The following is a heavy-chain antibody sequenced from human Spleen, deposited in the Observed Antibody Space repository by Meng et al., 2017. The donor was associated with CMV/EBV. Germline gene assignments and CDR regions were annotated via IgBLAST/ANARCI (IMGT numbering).Heavy chain of an antibody. V-gene: IGHV3-74*01. Sequence: GGSLRLSCAASGFTFDDYAMHWVRQAPGKGLEWVSGINSDGSSTSYADSVKGRFTISRDNAKNTLYLQMNSLRAEDTAVYYCARDAIVVVPDAPHPPDYWGQGTLVTVSS. D-gene: IGHD2-2*01. J-gene: IGHJ4*02. CDR2: INSDGSST. CDR1: GFTFDDYA. CDR3: ARDAIVVVPDAPHPPDY.